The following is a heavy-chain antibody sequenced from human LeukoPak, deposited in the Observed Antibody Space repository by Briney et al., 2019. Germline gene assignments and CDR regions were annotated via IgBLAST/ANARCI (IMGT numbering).Heavy chain of an antibody. CDR2: ISSSGSYR. V-gene: IGHV3-11*05. CDR3: ARADSSSWFDY. D-gene: IGHD6-13*01. J-gene: IGHJ4*02. Sequence: GGSLRFSCDASGFTFSDYYMTWIRQAPGKGLEWVSHISSSGSYRNYADSVKGRFTISRDNAKNSLYLQMNSLRADDTAVYYCARADSSSWFDYWGQGVLVTVSS. CDR1: GFTFSDYY.